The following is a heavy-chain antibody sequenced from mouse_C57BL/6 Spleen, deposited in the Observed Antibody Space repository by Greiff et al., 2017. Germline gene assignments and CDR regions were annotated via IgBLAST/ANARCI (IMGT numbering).Heavy chain of an antibody. CDR1: GYAFSSYW. CDR2: IYPGDGDT. CDR3: ARGVFYAMDY. Sequence: QVQLQQSGAELVKPGSSVKISCKASGYAFSSYWMNWVKQRPGKGLEWIGHIYPGDGDTNYNGKFKGKATLTADKSSSTAYMQLSSLTSEDSAVYFCARGVFYAMDYWGQGTSVTVSS. J-gene: IGHJ4*01. V-gene: IGHV1-80*01.